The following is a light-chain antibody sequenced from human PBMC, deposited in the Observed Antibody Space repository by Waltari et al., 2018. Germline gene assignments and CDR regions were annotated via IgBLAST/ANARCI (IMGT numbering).Light chain of an antibody. Sequence: QSGLTQPPSVSGAPGQRVTISCTGSSSNIGAGYDVHWYQLLPGTAPKVLIYGNTNRPSGVPDRFSGAKAGTSASLAITGLQAEDEADYYCQSYDNSLNSVFGGGTKLTVL. CDR1: SSNIGAGYD. CDR3: QSYDNSLNSV. V-gene: IGLV1-40*01. J-gene: IGLJ2*01. CDR2: GNT.